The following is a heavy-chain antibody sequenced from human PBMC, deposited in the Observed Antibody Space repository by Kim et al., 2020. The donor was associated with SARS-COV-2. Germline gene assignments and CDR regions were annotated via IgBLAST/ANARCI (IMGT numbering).Heavy chain of an antibody. V-gene: IGHV1-2*02. CDR1: GYTFTGYY. J-gene: IGHJ1*01. CDR2: INPNSGGT. Sequence: ASVKVSCKASGYTFTGYYMHWVRQAPGQGLEWMGWINPNSGGTNYAQKFQGRVTMTRDTSISTAYMELSRLRSDDTAVYYCARVGGTVTTLGIGFQHWGQGTLVTVSS. CDR3: ARVGGTVTTLGIGFQH. D-gene: IGHD4-4*01.